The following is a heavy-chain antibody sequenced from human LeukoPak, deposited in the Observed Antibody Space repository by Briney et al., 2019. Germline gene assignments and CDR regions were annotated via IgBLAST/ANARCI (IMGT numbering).Heavy chain of an antibody. CDR1: GDSISSYY. D-gene: IGHD3-22*01. CDR3: ARVVANYYDSSGYYFDY. J-gene: IGHJ4*02. Sequence: PSETLSLTCTVSGDSISSYYWSWIRQPAGKGLEWIGRIYTSGSTNYNPSLKSRVTMSVDTSKNQFSLKLSSVTAADTAVYYCARVVANYYDSSGYYFDYWGQGTLVTVSS. V-gene: IGHV4-4*07. CDR2: IYTSGST.